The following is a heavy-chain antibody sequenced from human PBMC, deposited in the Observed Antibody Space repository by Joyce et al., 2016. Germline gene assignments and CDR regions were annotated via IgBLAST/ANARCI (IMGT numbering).Heavy chain of an antibody. J-gene: IGHJ6*02. D-gene: IGHD1-20*01. CDR1: GFPVTSHG. Sequence: QVVESGGGVVQPGRSLRLSCAASGFPVTSHGMHWVRQAPGKGPEWVSLISNDGKRLYYSDSVKGRFTISRDNSKNSVHLQMDSLRSEDTAVYFCAKDTRLITSGMDVWGQGTTVIVSS. V-gene: IGHV3-30*18. CDR2: ISNDGKRL. CDR3: AKDTRLITSGMDV.